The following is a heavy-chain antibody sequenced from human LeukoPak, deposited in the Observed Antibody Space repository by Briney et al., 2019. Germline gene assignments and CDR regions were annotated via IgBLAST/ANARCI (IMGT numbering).Heavy chain of an antibody. J-gene: IGHJ4*02. Sequence: GGSPRLSCVASGFTFSSYWMHWVRQDPRKGLVWVSRINGDGRNINYADSVRGRFTISRDNSKNTLYLQMNSLRAEDTAVYYCAKEAYCSGGSCPYYFDYWGQGTLVTVSS. CDR2: INGDGRNI. D-gene: IGHD2-15*01. CDR1: GFTFSSYW. CDR3: AKEAYCSGGSCPYYFDY. V-gene: IGHV3-74*01.